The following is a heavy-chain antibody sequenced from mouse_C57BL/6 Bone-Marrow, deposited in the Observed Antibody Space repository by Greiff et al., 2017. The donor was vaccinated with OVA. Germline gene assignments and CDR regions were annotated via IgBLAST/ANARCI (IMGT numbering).Heavy chain of an antibody. Sequence: QVQLQQPGAELVKPGASVKLSCKASGYTFTSYWMQWVKQRPGQGLEWIGEIDPSDSYTNYNQKFKGKAPLTVDTSSSTAYMQLSSLTSEDSAVYYCLIYYGNYGDYWGQGTTLTGSS. V-gene: IGHV1-50*01. J-gene: IGHJ2*01. D-gene: IGHD2-1*01. CDR1: GYTFTSYW. CDR2: IDPSDSYT. CDR3: LIYYGNYGDY.